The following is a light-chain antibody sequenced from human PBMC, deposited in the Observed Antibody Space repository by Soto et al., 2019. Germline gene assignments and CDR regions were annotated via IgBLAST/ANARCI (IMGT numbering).Light chain of an antibody. CDR1: QSVSSTS. V-gene: IGKV3-20*01. CDR2: GAS. CDR3: QQYGRSPT. J-gene: IGKJ1*01. Sequence: EIVLTQSPGTLSFSPGERATLSCRASQSVSSTSLAWYQQKPGQAPRVLIYGASNRPTGIPDRFSGSGSGTDFTLIISRLEPEDFAVYYCQQYGRSPTFGQGTKVDIK.